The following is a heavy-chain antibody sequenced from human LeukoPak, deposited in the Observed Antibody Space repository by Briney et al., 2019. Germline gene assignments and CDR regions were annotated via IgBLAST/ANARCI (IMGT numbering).Heavy chain of an antibody. D-gene: IGHD3-10*01. CDR2: IYSAGNT. CDR1: GFTVDSNY. CDR3: AGGGGYYGIDY. V-gene: IGHV3-66*02. J-gene: IGHJ4*02. Sequence: GGSLRLSCAASGFTVDSNYMNWVRQAPGKGLEWVSVIYSAGNTYYADSVKGRFTISRDNSKNTLYLQMNSLRTEDTAVYYCAGGGGYYGIDYWGQGTLVTVSS.